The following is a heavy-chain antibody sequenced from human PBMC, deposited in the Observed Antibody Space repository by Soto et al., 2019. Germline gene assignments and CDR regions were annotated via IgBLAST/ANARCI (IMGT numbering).Heavy chain of an antibody. CDR1: GGSFSGYY. Sequence: ASETLSLTCAVYGGSFSGYYWSWIRQPPGKGLEWIGYVYYSGNTNYSPSLKSRVTISVDPSKNQFSLKLSSVTAADTAVYYCARTRAGLELAPDDYWGQGTLVTVSS. V-gene: IGHV4-34*11. D-gene: IGHD1-7*01. CDR3: ARTRAGLELAPDDY. J-gene: IGHJ4*02. CDR2: VYYSGNT.